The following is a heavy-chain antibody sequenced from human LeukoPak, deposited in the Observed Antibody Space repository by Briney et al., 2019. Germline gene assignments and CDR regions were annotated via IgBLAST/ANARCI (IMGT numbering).Heavy chain of an antibody. CDR2: INHSGST. CDR3: ARGVGRREVVVADGAEGFDY. CDR1: GGSFSGYY. J-gene: IGHJ4*02. D-gene: IGHD2-15*01. Sequence: PSETLSLTCAVYGGSFSGYYWSWIRQPPGKGLEWIGEINHSGSTNYNPSLKSRVTISVDTSKNQFSLKLSSVTAADTAVYYCARGVGRREVVVADGAEGFDYWGQGTLVTVSS. V-gene: IGHV4-34*01.